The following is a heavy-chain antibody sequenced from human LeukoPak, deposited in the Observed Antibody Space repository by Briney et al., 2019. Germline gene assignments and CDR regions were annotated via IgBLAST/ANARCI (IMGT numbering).Heavy chain of an antibody. D-gene: IGHD3-3*01. Sequence: GGSLRLSCAASGFTFSSYAMHWVRQAPGKGPEWVAVISYDGSNKYYADSVKGRFTISRDNSKNTLYLQMNSLRAEDTAVYYCAREVDFWNYYGMDVWGQGTTVTVSS. CDR3: AREVDFWNYYGMDV. J-gene: IGHJ6*02. CDR2: ISYDGSNK. CDR1: GFTFSSYA. V-gene: IGHV3-30-3*01.